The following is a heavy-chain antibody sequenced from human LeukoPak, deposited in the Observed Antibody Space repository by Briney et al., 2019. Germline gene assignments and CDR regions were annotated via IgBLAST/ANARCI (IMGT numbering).Heavy chain of an antibody. D-gene: IGHD3-22*01. V-gene: IGHV1-24*01. CDR2: FDPEDGET. CDR1: GYTLTELS. CDR3: ARGAGTMIADY. Sequence: ASVKVSCKVSGYTLTELSMHWVRQAPGKGLEWMGGFDPEDGETIYAQKFQGRVTITEDTSTDTAYMELSSLRSEDTAVYYCARGAGTMIADYWGQGTLVTVSS. J-gene: IGHJ4*02.